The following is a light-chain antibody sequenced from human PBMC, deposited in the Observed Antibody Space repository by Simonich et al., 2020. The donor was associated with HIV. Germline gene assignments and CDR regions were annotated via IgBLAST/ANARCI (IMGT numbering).Light chain of an antibody. Sequence: EVVLTQSPATLSLSPGERATLSCRASPSVSSYLAWYQQKPGQAPRLLIYEASNRATGIPARFSGSGSGTDFTLTISSLEPEDFAVYYCQQRSGWPPITFGQGTRLEIK. CDR3: QQRSGWPPIT. J-gene: IGKJ5*01. V-gene: IGKV3-11*01. CDR1: PSVSSY. CDR2: EAS.